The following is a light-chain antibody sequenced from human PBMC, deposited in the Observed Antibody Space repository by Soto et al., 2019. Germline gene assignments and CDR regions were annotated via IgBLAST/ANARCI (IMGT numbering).Light chain of an antibody. CDR2: GNS. CDR1: SSNIGAGYD. J-gene: IGLJ1*01. CDR3: QSYDSSLSVYV. V-gene: IGLV1-40*01. Sequence: QSVLTQPPSVSGAPGQRVTISCTGSSSNIGAGYDVHWYQQLPGTAPKLLIYGNSNRPSGVPDRFSGPKSGTSASLAITGRQAEYEADYYCQSYDSSLSVYVFGTGTKVTVL.